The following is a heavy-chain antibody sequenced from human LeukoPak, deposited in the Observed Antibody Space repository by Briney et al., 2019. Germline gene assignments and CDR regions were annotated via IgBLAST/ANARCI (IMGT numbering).Heavy chain of an antibody. V-gene: IGHV3-21*01. CDR1: GFTFSSYS. D-gene: IGHD6-13*01. Sequence: GGSLRLSCAASGFTFSSYSMNWVRQAPGKGLEWVSSISSSSSYIYYADSVKGRFTISRDNAKNSLYLQMNSLRAEDTAVYYCARDWDGYSSSWFAFDIWGQGTMVTLSS. J-gene: IGHJ3*02. CDR2: ISSSSSYI. CDR3: ARDWDGYSSSWFAFDI.